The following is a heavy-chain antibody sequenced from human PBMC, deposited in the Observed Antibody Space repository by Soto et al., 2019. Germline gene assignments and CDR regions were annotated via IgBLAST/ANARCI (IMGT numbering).Heavy chain of an antibody. V-gene: IGHV3-23*01. J-gene: IGHJ6*02. Sequence: GGSLRLSCVGSGFTFSDSVMAWVRQAPGKGLEWLSVMSGDGRTRYALSVTGRFTISRDNAKNSLYLQMNSLRAEDTAVYYCARDRGYDAHDYYYNAMDVWGQGTMVTVSS. CDR2: MSGDGRT. CDR1: GFTFSDSV. D-gene: IGHD2-15*01. CDR3: ARDRGYDAHDYYYNAMDV.